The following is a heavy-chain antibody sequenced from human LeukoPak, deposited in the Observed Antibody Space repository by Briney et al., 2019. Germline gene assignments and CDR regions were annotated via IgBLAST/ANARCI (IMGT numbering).Heavy chain of an antibody. J-gene: IGHJ5*02. CDR1: GFTFSSYA. CDR2: ISGSGGST. Sequence: GGSLRLSCAASGFTFSSYAMSWVRQAPGKGLEWVSAISGSGGSTYYADSVKGRFTISRDNSKNTLYLQMNSLRAGDTAVYYCAKAPHRGYSYGYGFDPWGQGTLVTVSS. D-gene: IGHD5-18*01. V-gene: IGHV3-23*01. CDR3: AKAPHRGYSYGYGFDP.